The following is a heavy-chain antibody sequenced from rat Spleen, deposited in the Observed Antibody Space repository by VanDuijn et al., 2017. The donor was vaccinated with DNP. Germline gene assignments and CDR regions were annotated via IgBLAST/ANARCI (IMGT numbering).Heavy chain of an antibody. CDR1: GFNFKDYW. CDR3: VTRGTGSDNWFAY. Sequence: EVKLVESGGGLVQPGRSLKLSCAASGFNFKDYWMGWVRQAPGKGLEWIGEINKDSSIINYPLSLKEKFTISRDNVQDILYLQMSKVGSEDTAIYYCVTRGTGSDNWFAYWGQGTLVTVSS. D-gene: IGHD5-1*01. CDR2: INKDSSII. J-gene: IGHJ3*01. V-gene: IGHV4-2*01.